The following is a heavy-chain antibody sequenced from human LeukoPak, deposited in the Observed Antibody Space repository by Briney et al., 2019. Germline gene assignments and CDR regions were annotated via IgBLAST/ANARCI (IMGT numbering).Heavy chain of an antibody. CDR1: GFTFSSYA. Sequence: GGSLRLSCAASGFTFSSYAMSWVRQAPGKGLEWVSAISGSGGSTYYADSVKGRFTISRDNSKNTLYLQMNSLRAEDTAVYYCAKGHHGSPEYYYYGMDVWGQGTTVTVSS. CDR2: ISGSGGST. V-gene: IGHV3-23*01. CDR3: AKGHHGSPEYYYYGMDV. D-gene: IGHD3-10*01. J-gene: IGHJ6*02.